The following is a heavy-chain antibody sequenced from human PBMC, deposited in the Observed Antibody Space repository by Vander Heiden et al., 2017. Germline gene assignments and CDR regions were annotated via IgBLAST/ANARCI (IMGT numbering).Heavy chain of an antibody. CDR1: GFTFSSSW. CDR2: IKQDGSDK. Sequence: EVQLVDSGGGLVQPGGSLRLSCAAPGFTFSSSWMSWVRQAPGKGLEWVAKIKQDGSDKYYVDSVKGRFTISRDNAKNSLYLQMNSLRAEDTAVYYCARGGGVFDSWGQGTLVTVSS. CDR3: ARGGGVFDS. D-gene: IGHD1-26*01. V-gene: IGHV3-7*01. J-gene: IGHJ4*02.